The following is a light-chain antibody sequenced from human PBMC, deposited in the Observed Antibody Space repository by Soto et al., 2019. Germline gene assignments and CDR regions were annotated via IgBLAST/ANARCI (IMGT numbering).Light chain of an antibody. Sequence: EIVLTQSPGTLSLSPGERATLSCRASQSVSSSYLAWYQQKPGQAPRLLIYDASSRATGIPDRFSGSGSGTDFTLTISRLEPEDXAXXXXXQYGXXLYTFGQGTKLEIK. CDR3: XQYGXXLYT. CDR1: QSVSSSY. J-gene: IGKJ2*01. V-gene: IGKV3-20*01. CDR2: DAS.